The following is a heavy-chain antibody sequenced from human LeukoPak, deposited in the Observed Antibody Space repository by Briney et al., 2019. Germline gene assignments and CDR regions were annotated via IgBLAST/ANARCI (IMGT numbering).Heavy chain of an antibody. CDR2: ISWNSGSR. Sequence: GGSLRLSCAASGFIFDNYAMYWVRQAPGKGLEWVSSISWNSGSRVYADSVKGRFTISRDNAKNSLYLQMNSLRAEDTALYYCAKAGRHSRSWIDYWGQGTLVTVSS. J-gene: IGHJ4*02. V-gene: IGHV3-9*01. CDR3: AKAGRHSRSWIDY. D-gene: IGHD6-13*01. CDR1: GFIFDNYA.